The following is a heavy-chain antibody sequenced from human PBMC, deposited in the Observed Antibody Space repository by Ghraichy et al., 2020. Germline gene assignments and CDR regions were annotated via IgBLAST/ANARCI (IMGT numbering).Heavy chain of an antibody. Sequence: GESLNISCAASGFTFSSYSMNWVRQAPGKGLEWVSSISSSSSYIYYADSVKGRFTISRDNAKNSLYLQMNSLRAEDTAVYYCARDLKITKGVGWELPPRYFDYWGQGTLVTVSS. V-gene: IGHV3-21*01. D-gene: IGHD1-26*01. CDR2: ISSSSSYI. CDR3: ARDLKITKGVGWELPPRYFDY. J-gene: IGHJ4*02. CDR1: GFTFSSYS.